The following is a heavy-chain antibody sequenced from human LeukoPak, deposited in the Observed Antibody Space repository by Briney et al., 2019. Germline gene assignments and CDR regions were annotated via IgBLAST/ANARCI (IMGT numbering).Heavy chain of an antibody. CDR2: IIPIFGTA. CDR1: ARTFTSYS. V-gene: IGHV1-69*01. D-gene: IGHD2-15*01. Sequence: SMKVSSKASARTFTSYSISWVRQAPGHGLEWMGAIIPIFGTANYAQKFQGRVTITADESTSTAYMELSSLRSEDTAVYYCAREGYCSGGSCYDLEYFQHWGQGTLVTVSS. J-gene: IGHJ1*01. CDR3: AREGYCSGGSCYDLEYFQH.